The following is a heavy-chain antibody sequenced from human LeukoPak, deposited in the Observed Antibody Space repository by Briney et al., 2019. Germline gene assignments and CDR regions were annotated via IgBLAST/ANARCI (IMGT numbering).Heavy chain of an antibody. D-gene: IGHD3-10*01. V-gene: IGHV3-48*01. CDR3: ARAWVRALLWFGESSRRSYYFDY. CDR2: ISSSSSTI. J-gene: IGHJ4*02. Sequence: GGSLRLSCAASGFTFSSYSMNWVRQAPGKGLEWVSYISSSSSTIYYADSVKGRFTISRDNAKNSLYLQMNSLRAEDTAVYYCARAWVRALLWFGESSRRSYYFDYWGQGTLVTVSS. CDR1: GFTFSSYS.